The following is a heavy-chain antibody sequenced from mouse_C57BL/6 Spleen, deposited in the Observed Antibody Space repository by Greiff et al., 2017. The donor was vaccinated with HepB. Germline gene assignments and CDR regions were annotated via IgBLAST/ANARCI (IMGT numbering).Heavy chain of an antibody. J-gene: IGHJ2*01. CDR1: GYTFTSYW. Sequence: QVQLKQPGAELVKPGASVKMSCKASGYTFTSYWITWVKQRPGQGLEWIGDIYPGSGSTNYNEKFKSKATLTVDTSSSTAYMQLSSLTSEDSAVYYCASFLLRNYDYPYYFDYWGQGTTLTVSS. D-gene: IGHD2-4*01. CDR2: IYPGSGST. CDR3: ASFLLRNYDYPYYFDY. V-gene: IGHV1-55*01.